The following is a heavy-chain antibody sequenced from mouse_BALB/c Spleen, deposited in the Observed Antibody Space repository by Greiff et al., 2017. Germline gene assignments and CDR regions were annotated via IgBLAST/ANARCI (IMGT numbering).Heavy chain of an antibody. J-gene: IGHJ4*01. CDR3: ASSYGSRGYAMDY. CDR1: GFNIKDTY. D-gene: IGHD1-1*01. Sequence: EVQLQQSGAELVKPGASVKLSCTASGFNIKDTYMHWVKQRPEQGLEWIGRIDPANGNTKYDPKFQGKATITADTSSNTAYLQLSSLTSEDTAVYYCASSYGSRGYAMDYWGQGTSVTVSS. CDR2: IDPANGNT. V-gene: IGHV14-3*02.